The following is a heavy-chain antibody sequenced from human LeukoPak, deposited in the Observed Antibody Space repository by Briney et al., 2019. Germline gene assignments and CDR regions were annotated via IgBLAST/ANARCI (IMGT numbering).Heavy chain of an antibody. V-gene: IGHV3-23*01. J-gene: IGHJ4*02. CDR3: AKTPRYCSGSSCYSGYFDN. CDR1: GFTFSSYA. D-gene: IGHD2-15*01. CDR2: ISGSGGST. Sequence: PGRSLRLSCVASGFTFSSYAMSWVRQAPGKGLEWVSTISGSGGSTYFADSVKGRFTISRDNSKNTVYLQMNSLRVEDTALYYCAKTPRYCSGSSCYSGYFDNWGQGTRVTVSS.